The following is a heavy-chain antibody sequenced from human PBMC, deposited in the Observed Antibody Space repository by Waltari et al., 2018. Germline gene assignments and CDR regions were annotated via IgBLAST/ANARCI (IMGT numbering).Heavy chain of an antibody. V-gene: IGHV4-38-2*01. CDR2: IFHAGFT. J-gene: IGHJ4*02. CDR1: GYSIDRGYF. Sequence: QVQLQESGPGLVKPSETLSLTCDVSGYSIDRGYFWGWVRQPPGKGLEWIGTIFHAGFTYYAPSLKGCVARSVDTSKNQFSLNLSSVTAADTAVYYCARAPGVAAAAYFDYWGQGILVTVSS. CDR3: ARAPGVAAAAYFDY. D-gene: IGHD6-13*01.